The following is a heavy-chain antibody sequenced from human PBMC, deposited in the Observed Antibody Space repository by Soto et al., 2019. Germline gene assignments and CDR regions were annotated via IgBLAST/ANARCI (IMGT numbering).Heavy chain of an antibody. Sequence: ASVKVSCKASGYSFTGHYIHWVRQAPGQGLEWMGWINLNSGSTTYAQRFQGRVTMTRDTSISTAYMELSSLRSDDTAMYYCAKALSTSMFAVETLFDYWGQGTLVTVS. CDR2: INLNSGST. CDR3: AKALSTSMFAVETLFDY. D-gene: IGHD3-3*01. V-gene: IGHV1-2*02. J-gene: IGHJ4*02. CDR1: GYSFTGHY.